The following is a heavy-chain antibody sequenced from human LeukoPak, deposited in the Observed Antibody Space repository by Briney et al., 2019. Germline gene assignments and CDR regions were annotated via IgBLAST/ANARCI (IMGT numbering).Heavy chain of an antibody. CDR3: ARLPIAVNAFDI. CDR2: IYYSGST. J-gene: IGHJ3*02. Sequence: PSQTLSLTCTVSGGSISSGSYYWSWIRQPPGKGLEWIGYIYYSGSTNYNPSLKSRVTISVDTSKNQFSLKLSSVTAADTAVYYCARLPIAVNAFDIWGQGTMVTVSS. D-gene: IGHD6-19*01. V-gene: IGHV4-61*01. CDR1: GGSISSGSYY.